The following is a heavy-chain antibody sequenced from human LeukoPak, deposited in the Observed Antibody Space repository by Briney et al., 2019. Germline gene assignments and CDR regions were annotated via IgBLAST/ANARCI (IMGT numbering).Heavy chain of an antibody. CDR3: ARDYYDSSGYYKYYYYGMDV. V-gene: IGHV1-69*04. Sequence: ASVKVSCKVSGYTLTELSMHWVRQAPGQGLEWMGRIIPILGIANYAQKFQGRVTITADKSTSTAYMELSSLRSEDTAVYYCARDYYDSSGYYKYYYYGMDVWGQGTTVTVSS. CDR2: IIPILGIA. J-gene: IGHJ6*02. CDR1: GYTLTELS. D-gene: IGHD3-22*01.